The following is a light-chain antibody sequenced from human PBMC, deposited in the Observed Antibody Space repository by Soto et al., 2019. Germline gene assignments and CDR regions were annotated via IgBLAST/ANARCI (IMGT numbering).Light chain of an antibody. Sequence: QSVLTQPPSASGTPGQTVTISCSGSSSNIGTNSVHWYKHLPGKAPKPLIYTNDQRPSGVPDRFSGSKSGTSASLAISGLQSEDEADYYCAVWDDSLNGLVFGAGTKLTVL. J-gene: IGLJ1*01. CDR2: TND. CDR3: AVWDDSLNGLV. V-gene: IGLV1-44*01. CDR1: SSNIGTNS.